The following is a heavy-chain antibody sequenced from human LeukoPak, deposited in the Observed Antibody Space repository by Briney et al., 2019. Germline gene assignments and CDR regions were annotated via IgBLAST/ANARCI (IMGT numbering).Heavy chain of an antibody. CDR1: GFTFSTHV. D-gene: IGHD2-21*02. J-gene: IGHJ4*02. V-gene: IGHV3-23*01. Sequence: GGSLRLSCVGSGFTFSTHVMSWVRRAPGMGLQWVSSISGNGHYTYYADSVRGRFTISRDNSKSTLYLHMNSLRAEDTAVYHCARDRGVTHFDYWGQGTPVTVCS. CDR2: ISGNGHYT. CDR3: ARDRGVTHFDY.